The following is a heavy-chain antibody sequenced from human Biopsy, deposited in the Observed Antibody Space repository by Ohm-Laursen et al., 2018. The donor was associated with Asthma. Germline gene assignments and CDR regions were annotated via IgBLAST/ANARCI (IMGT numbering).Heavy chain of an antibody. CDR3: ARGDSSGWSHYYFDY. J-gene: IGHJ4*02. CDR1: GFTFRSYA. CDR2: IKSKTDGGTT. V-gene: IGHV3-15*01. Sequence: SLRLSCAASGFTFRSYAMHWVRQAPGKGLEWVGRIKSKTDGGTTDYAAPVKGRFTISRDDSKNTLYLQMNSLKTEDTAVYYCARGDSSGWSHYYFDYWGQGTLVTVSS. D-gene: IGHD6-19*01.